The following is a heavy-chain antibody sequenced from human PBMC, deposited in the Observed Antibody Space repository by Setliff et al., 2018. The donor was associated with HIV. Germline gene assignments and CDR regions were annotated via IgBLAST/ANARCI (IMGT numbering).Heavy chain of an antibody. D-gene: IGHD3-10*01. CDR2: ISGNNRIT. J-gene: IGHJ6*02. CDR1: GYKFNIFG. CDR3: ARNFGLSPSGKYYYYYGMDI. Sequence: GASVKVSCKTSGYKFNIFGVSWVRQAPGQGLEWMGWISGNNRITYYAQNFQSRVTMTRDASINAAYMELRGLRSDDTAVYYCARNFGLSPSGKYYYYYGMDIWGQGTTVTVSS. V-gene: IGHV1-18*01.